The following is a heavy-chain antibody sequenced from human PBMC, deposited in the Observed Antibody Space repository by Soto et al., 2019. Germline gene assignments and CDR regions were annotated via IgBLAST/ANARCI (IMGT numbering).Heavy chain of an antibody. CDR3: AASIFYYGMDV. V-gene: IGHV5-51*01. CDR2: IYPGDSDT. J-gene: IGHJ6*02. CDR1: GYTFTNYG. Sequence: LKISCKGSGYTFTNYGIGWVRQMPGKGPEWMGIIYPGDSDTKYNPSFQGQVTISADKSITTTYLQWSSLKASDTAIYYCAASIFYYGMDVWGQGTTVTVSS.